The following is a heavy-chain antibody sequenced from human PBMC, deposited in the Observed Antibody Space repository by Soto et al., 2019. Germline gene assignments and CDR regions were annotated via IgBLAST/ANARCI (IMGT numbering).Heavy chain of an antibody. Sequence: PGESLKISCKGSGYSFTSYWISWVRQMPGKGLEWMGRIDPSDSYTNYSPSFQGHVTISADKSISTAYLRWSSLKASDTAMYYCASDIVVVPAAITDYYYYGMDVWGQGTTVTVSS. J-gene: IGHJ6*02. CDR2: IDPSDSYT. D-gene: IGHD2-2*02. V-gene: IGHV5-10-1*01. CDR1: GYSFTSYW. CDR3: ASDIVVVPAAITDYYYYGMDV.